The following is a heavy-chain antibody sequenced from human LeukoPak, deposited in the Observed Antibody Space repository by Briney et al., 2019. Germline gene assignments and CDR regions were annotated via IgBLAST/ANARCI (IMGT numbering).Heavy chain of an antibody. CDR2: ISGSGGRT. Sequence: PPGGSLRLSCAASGFTFSSYSMNWVRQAPGKGLEWVSGISGSGGRTYYADSVKGRFTISRDNSKNTLYLLLNSLRAEDTAVYFCAKQLRTIMVTLGPFDYWGQGSLVTVSS. D-gene: IGHD3-16*01. J-gene: IGHJ4*02. V-gene: IGHV3-23*01. CDR1: GFTFSSYS. CDR3: AKQLRTIMVTLGPFDY.